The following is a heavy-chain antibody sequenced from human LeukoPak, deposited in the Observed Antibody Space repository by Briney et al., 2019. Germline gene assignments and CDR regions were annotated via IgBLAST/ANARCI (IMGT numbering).Heavy chain of an antibody. J-gene: IGHJ6*03. CDR1: GFSFSTYD. Sequence: GGSLRLSCVGSGFSFSTYDMGWVRQTPGKGLEWVSAISTTGGYTEDADSVKGRFTISRDNSKNTLYLHMSSLRAEDTAVYFCAKDSCLRTNPSCYSSAENYHYYMDVWGKGTTVTVSS. V-gene: IGHV3-23*01. CDR2: ISTTGGYT. CDR3: AKDSCLRTNPSCYSSAENYHYYMDV. D-gene: IGHD2-2*02.